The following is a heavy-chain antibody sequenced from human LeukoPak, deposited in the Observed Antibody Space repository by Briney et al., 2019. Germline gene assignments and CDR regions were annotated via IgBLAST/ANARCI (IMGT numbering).Heavy chain of an antibody. V-gene: IGHV4-34*01. CDR2: INHSGST. D-gene: IGHD6-13*01. CDR3: ARHRPPDSSSWYRVGAFDI. CDR1: GGSFSGYY. J-gene: IGHJ3*02. Sequence: SETPSLTCAVYGGSFSGYYWSWIRQPPGKGLEWIGEINHSGSTNYNPSLKSRVTISVDTSKNQFSLKLSSVTAADTAVYYCARHRPPDSSSWYRVGAFDIWGQGTMVTVSS.